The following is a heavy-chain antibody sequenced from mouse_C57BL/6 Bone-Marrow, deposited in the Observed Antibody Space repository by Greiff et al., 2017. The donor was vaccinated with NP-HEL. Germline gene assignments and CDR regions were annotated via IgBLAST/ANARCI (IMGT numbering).Heavy chain of an antibody. J-gene: IGHJ2*01. V-gene: IGHV1-64*01. Sequence: QVQLQQPGAELVKPGASVKLSCKASGYTFTSYWMHWVKQRPGQGLEWIGMIHPNSGSTNYNEKFKSKATLTVDKSSSTAYMQLSSLTSEDSAVYYCARSLITTVVDYWGQGTTLTVSS. CDR2: IHPNSGST. D-gene: IGHD1-1*01. CDR1: GYTFTSYW. CDR3: ARSLITTVVDY.